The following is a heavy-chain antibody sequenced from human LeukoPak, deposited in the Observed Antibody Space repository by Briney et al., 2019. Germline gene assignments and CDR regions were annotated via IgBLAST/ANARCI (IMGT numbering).Heavy chain of an antibody. CDR1: GFTFSTYA. J-gene: IGHJ4*02. CDR3: AKADTSGWYFDY. CDR2: ISGSGGST. D-gene: IGHD6-19*01. V-gene: IGHV3-23*01. Sequence: PGGSLRLSCAASGFTFSTYAMSWVRQAPGKGLEWVSLISGSGGSTYYADSVKGRFTISRDNSKNTLYVQMNSLRAEDTAVYYCAKADTSGWYFDYWGQGTLVTVSS.